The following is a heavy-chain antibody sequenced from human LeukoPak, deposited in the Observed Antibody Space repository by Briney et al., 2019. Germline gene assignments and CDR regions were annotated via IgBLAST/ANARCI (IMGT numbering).Heavy chain of an antibody. CDR2: IKQDGSEI. D-gene: IGHD5-24*01. CDR3: GRDSQYNANDH. Sequence: GGSLRLSCVASGFTFSSHWMSWVRQAPGKGLEWVATIKQDGSEIYYVDSVKGRFTISGDNAKNSLYLQMSGLRAEDTAVFYCGRDSQYNANDHWGQGNLVT. J-gene: IGHJ4*02. V-gene: IGHV3-7*01. CDR1: GFTFSSHW.